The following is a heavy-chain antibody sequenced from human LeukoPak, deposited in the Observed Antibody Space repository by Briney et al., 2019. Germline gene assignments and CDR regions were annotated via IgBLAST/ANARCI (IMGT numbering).Heavy chain of an antibody. CDR1: GFSVSSYY. CDR2: IYTDGST. CDR3: ARARLRTYGMDV. J-gene: IGHJ6*02. V-gene: IGHV3-53*01. Sequence: GGSLRLSCAASGFSVSSYYMNWVRQAPGKGLEWVSLIYTDGSTYYPDSVKGRFTISRDNAKNPLYLQMNSLRAEDTAVYYCARARLRTYGMDVWGQGTTVTVSS. D-gene: IGHD3-22*01.